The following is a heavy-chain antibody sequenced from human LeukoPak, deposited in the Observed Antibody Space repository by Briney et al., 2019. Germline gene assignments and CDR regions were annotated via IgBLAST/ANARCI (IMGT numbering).Heavy chain of an antibody. Sequence: GESLRISCQGSGYSFTSYWISWVRQMPGKGLEWMGRIDPSDSYTNYSPSFQGHVTISADKSISTAYLQWSSLKASDTAMYYCARSNPFAHYYYYGMDVWGKGTTVTVSS. CDR1: GYSFTSYW. CDR3: ARSNPFAHYYYYGMDV. J-gene: IGHJ6*04. D-gene: IGHD1-14*01. V-gene: IGHV5-10-1*01. CDR2: IDPSDSYT.